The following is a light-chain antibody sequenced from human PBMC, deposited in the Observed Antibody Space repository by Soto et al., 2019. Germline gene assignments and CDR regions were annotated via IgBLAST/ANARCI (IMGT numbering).Light chain of an antibody. CDR3: QKYETFSGK. CDR1: QSVSGW. V-gene: IGKV1-5*01. Sequence: DIQMTQSHSTLSSSVGDTVTFTCRASQSVSGWLAWYQQKPGEAPKLLIYDASALPRGVPSRFSGSGSGTKFTLTIASLQPDDFATYYCQKYETFSGKFGPGTKVDIK. CDR2: DAS. J-gene: IGKJ1*01.